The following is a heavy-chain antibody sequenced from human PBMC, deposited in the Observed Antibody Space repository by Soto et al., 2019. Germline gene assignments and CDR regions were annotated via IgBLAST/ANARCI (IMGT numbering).Heavy chain of an antibody. CDR2: ISYDGSNK. CDR1: GFTFSSYG. V-gene: IGHV3-30*18. CDR3: AKGRCWNDEGWWFDP. Sequence: QVQLVESGGGVVQPGRSLRLSCAASGFTFSSYGMHWVRQAPGKGLEWVAVISYDGSNKYYADSVKGRFTISRDNSKNTLYLPKNSLRAEDTAVYYCAKGRCWNDEGWWFDPWGQGTLVTVSS. D-gene: IGHD1-1*01. J-gene: IGHJ5*02.